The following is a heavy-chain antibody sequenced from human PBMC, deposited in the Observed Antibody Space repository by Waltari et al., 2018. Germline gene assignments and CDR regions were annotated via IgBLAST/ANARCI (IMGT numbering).Heavy chain of an antibody. J-gene: IGHJ3*02. Sequence: QVQLVQSGAEVKKPGSSVKVSCKASGGTFSSYAISWVRQAPGQGLEWLGGIIPIFGTANYAQKFQGRVTMTADESTSTAYMELSSLRSEDTAVYYCARTLKSTKDIVVVVAATSDAFDIWGQGTMVTVSS. CDR1: GGTFSSYA. CDR2: IIPIFGTA. CDR3: ARTLKSTKDIVVVVAATSDAFDI. V-gene: IGHV1-69*13. D-gene: IGHD2-15*01.